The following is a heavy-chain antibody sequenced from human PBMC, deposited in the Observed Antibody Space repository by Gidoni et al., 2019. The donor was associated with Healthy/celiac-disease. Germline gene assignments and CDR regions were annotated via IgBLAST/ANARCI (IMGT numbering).Heavy chain of an antibody. Sequence: EVQLVESGGGLVQPGGSLTLSCAASGFTFSSSSMNWVRQAPGKGLEWVSYISSSSSTIYYADSVKGRFTISRDNAKNSLYLQMNSLRDEDTAVYYCATERITIFGVVPYYFDYWGQGTLVTVSS. J-gene: IGHJ4*02. CDR1: GFTFSSSS. V-gene: IGHV3-48*02. D-gene: IGHD3-3*01. CDR3: ATERITIFGVVPYYFDY. CDR2: ISSSSSTI.